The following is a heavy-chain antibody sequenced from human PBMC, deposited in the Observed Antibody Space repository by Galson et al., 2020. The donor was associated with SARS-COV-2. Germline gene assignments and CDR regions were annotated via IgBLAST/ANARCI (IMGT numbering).Heavy chain of an antibody. J-gene: IGHJ4*02. V-gene: IGHV3-30-3*01. CDR3: ARSAGVAVAAPDY. Sequence: GESLKISCAASGFTFSNYAMHWVRQAPGKGLEWVTLISNDGSSTYYADSVKGRFTISRDNSKNTLYLQMNSLRAEDTAVYYCARSAGVAVAAPDYWGQGMRVIGSS. CDR2: ISNDGSST. D-gene: IGHD6-19*01. CDR1: GFTFSNYA.